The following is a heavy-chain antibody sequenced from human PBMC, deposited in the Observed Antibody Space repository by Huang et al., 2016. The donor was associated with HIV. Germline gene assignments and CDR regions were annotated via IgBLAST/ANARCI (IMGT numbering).Heavy chain of an antibody. Sequence: QVKLVQSGSELKKPGASVKVSCKASGYIFTRYTVNWVRQAPGQGLEWMGWINTSTGKSTYAQGFTGRFLFSCDPPVSTAYLQISALQAEDSGVYYCGRGGGGSTWQTPLVWFDPWGQGTLVTVSS. CDR2: INTSTGKS. D-gene: IGHD6-13*01. CDR1: GYIFTRYT. CDR3: GRGGGGSTWQTPLVWFDP. J-gene: IGHJ5*02. V-gene: IGHV7-4-1*02.